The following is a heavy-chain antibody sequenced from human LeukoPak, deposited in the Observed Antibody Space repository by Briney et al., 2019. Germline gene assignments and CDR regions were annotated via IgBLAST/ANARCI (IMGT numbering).Heavy chain of an antibody. CDR1: GGSISSRNYC. CDR2: ICHSGST. V-gene: IGHV4-39*07. D-gene: IGHD3-22*01. J-gene: IGHJ4*02. CDR3: ARGRYRYYYDSSGFDY. Sequence: PSETLSLTCTVSGGSISSRNYCWGWFRQSPGKGLEWIAYICHSGSTYYNPSLKSRVTISVDTSKNQFSLKLSSVTAADTAVYYCARGRYRYYYDSSGFDYWGQGTLVTVSS.